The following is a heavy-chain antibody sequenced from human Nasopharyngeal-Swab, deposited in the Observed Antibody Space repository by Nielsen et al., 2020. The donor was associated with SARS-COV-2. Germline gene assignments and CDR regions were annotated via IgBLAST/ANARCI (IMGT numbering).Heavy chain of an antibody. V-gene: IGHV4-59*11. CDR3: AKEGATGWFDP. CDR2: ISHNSGT. CDR1: GVSITSQY. J-gene: IGHJ5*02. Sequence: GSLRLSCTVSGVSITSQYWSWIRQPPGKGLEWIGYISHNSGTSYNPSLKSRVTMFMGTSKNQFSLRLRSVTAADTAVYYCAKEGATGWFDPWGQGTLVTVSS.